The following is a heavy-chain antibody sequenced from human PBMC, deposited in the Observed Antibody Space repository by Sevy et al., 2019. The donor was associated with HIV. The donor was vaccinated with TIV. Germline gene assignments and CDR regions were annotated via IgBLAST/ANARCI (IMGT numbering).Heavy chain of an antibody. Sequence: ASVKVSCKASGYTFTSYGISWVRQAPGQGLEWMGWISAYNGNTNYAQKLQGRVTMTTDTSTSTAYMELRSLRSDDTAVYYCASLPPPTCYYYYYYGMDVWGQGTTVTVSS. J-gene: IGHJ6*02. CDR2: ISAYNGNT. V-gene: IGHV1-18*01. CDR3: ASLPPPTCYYYYYYGMDV. D-gene: IGHD2-2*01. CDR1: GYTFTSYG.